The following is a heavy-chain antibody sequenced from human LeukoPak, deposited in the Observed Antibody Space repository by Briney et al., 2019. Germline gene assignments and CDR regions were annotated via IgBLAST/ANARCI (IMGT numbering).Heavy chain of an antibody. Sequence: PSETLSLTCAVSGDSISSTSHHWGWIRQSPGKGLEWIGSIYNGRTTYYNPSLNSRVTISVLTSKNQFSLQLNSVTAADTAVYYCARHDSRGGSTMGAFDSWGQGSLVAVSS. CDR2: IYNGRTT. D-gene: IGHD5-24*01. CDR1: GDSISSTSHH. V-gene: IGHV4-39*01. J-gene: IGHJ4*02. CDR3: ARHDSRGGSTMGAFDS.